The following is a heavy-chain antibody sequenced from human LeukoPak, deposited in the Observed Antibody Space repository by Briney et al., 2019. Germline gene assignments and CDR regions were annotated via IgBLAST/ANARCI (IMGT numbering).Heavy chain of an antibody. CDR2: VDHTGST. D-gene: IGHD3-22*01. CDR3: ARTYSSGQGAYY. Sequence: SETLSLTCSVSDDSITMYYWTWIRQPPGKGLEWIGYVDHTGSTNFNPSLNGRVSISRDTSKNLFSLRLRSVTAADTAVYYCARTYSSGQGAYYWGQGTLVTVSS. CDR1: DDSITMYY. J-gene: IGHJ4*02. V-gene: IGHV4-59*01.